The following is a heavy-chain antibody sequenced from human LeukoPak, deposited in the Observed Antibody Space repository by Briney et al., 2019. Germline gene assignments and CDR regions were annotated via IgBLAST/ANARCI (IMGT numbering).Heavy chain of an antibody. J-gene: IGHJ5*02. D-gene: IGHD6-19*01. Sequence: PSETLSLTCAVYGGSFSGYYWSWIRQPPGKGLEWIGETNHSGSTNYNPSLKSRVTISVDTSKNQFSLKLSSVTAADTAVYYCARREWLVPENWFDPWGQGTLVTVSS. CDR1: GGSFSGYY. V-gene: IGHV4-34*01. CDR3: ARREWLVPENWFDP. CDR2: TNHSGST.